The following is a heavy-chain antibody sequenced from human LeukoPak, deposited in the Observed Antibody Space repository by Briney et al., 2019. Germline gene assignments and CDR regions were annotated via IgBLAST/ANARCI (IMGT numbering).Heavy chain of an antibody. CDR2: ISARNGNR. V-gene: IGHV1-18*01. J-gene: IGHJ4*02. CDR3: ARDGDGHNYGLIDF. D-gene: IGHD5-24*01. CDR1: GYSFSSYG. Sequence: ASVKVSCKTSGYSFSSYGFSWVRQAPGQGLEWMAWISARNGNRNFAQKFQDRVLLTTDTSTNTAYMEPRSLKSDDTAVYYCARDGDGHNYGLIDFWGQGTLVSVSS.